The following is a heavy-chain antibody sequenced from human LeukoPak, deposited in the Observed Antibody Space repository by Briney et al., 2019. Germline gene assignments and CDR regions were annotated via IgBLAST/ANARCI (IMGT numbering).Heavy chain of an antibody. CDR1: GFTVSSNY. J-gene: IGHJ6*03. D-gene: IGHD3-10*01. CDR3: AKDRLMASTYYYYYMDV. Sequence: GGSLRLSCAASGFTVSSNYMSWVRQAPGKGLEWVSVIYRGGSTYYADSVKGRFTISRDNSKNTLYLQMNSLRAEDTAVYYCAKDRLMASTYYYYYMDVWGKGTTVTVSS. CDR2: IYRGGST. V-gene: IGHV3-66*01.